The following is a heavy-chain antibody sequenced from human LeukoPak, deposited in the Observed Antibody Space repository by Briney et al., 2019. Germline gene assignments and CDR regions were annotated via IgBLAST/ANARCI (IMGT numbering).Heavy chain of an antibody. D-gene: IGHD1-26*01. CDR3: ASLLRGAHFDY. J-gene: IGHJ4*02. CDR1: GFTFSSYW. CDR2: INSDGSST. V-gene: IGHV3-74*01. Sequence: GGSLTLSCAASGFTFSSYWMHWVRQAPGKGLGWVSRINSDGSSTSYADSVKGRFTISRDNAKNTLYLQMNSLRAEDTAVYYCASLLRGAHFDYWGQGTLVTVSS.